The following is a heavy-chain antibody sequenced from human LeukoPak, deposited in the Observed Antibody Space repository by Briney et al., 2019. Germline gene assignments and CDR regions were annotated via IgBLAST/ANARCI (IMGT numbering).Heavy chain of an antibody. CDR3: ATVTRGFDP. D-gene: IGHD4-17*01. CDR2: ISYDGSNK. J-gene: IGHJ5*02. V-gene: IGHV3-30-3*01. Sequence: GRSLRLSCAASGFTFSSYAMHWVRQAPGKGLEWVAVISYDGSNKYYADSVKGRFTISRDNSKNTLYLQMNSLRAEDTAVYYCATVTRGFDPWGQGTLVTVSS. CDR1: GFTFSSYA.